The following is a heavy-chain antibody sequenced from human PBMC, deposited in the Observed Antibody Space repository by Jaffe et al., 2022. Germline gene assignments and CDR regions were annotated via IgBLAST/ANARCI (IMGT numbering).Heavy chain of an antibody. CDR3: TTGSSGWYLLY. J-gene: IGHJ4*02. CDR1: GFTFNNAW. D-gene: IGHD6-19*01. Sequence: EVQLVESGGGLVKPGGSLRLSCGASGFTFNNAWMSWVRQAPGKGLEWVGRIKSKTDGGTTDYAAPVQGRFTISRDDSKNTLYLQMNSLTTEDTAVYYCTTGSSGWYLLYWGQGTLVTVSS. CDR2: IKSKTDGGTT. V-gene: IGHV3-15*01.